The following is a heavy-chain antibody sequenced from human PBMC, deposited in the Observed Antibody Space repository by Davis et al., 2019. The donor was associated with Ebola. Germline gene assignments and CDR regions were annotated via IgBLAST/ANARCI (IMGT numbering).Heavy chain of an antibody. CDR2: IYNGGSPT. CDR3: ARVGGTSGSFLDC. CDR1: GFSFKNYE. Sequence: GALRLSCAASGFSFKNYEMNWVRQAPGKGLEWLSYIYNGGSPTYYADSVKGRFTVSRDNTKNSLYLQMTNRSADDSAIYYCARVGGTSGSFLDCWGRGTLVTVSA. J-gene: IGHJ4*02. V-gene: IGHV3-48*03. D-gene: IGHD1-26*01.